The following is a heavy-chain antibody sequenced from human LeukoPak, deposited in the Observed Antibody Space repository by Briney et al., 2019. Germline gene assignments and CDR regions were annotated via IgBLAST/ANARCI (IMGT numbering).Heavy chain of an antibody. CDR1: GGSISSYY. Sequence: SETLSLTCTVSGGSISSYYWSWIRQPPGRGLEWIGYIYYSGSTNYNPSLKSRVTISVDTSKNQFSLKLSSVTAADTAVYYCARGGAVRIAALGYWGQGTLVTVS. J-gene: IGHJ4*02. CDR2: IYYSGST. V-gene: IGHV4-59*01. CDR3: ARGGAVRIAALGY. D-gene: IGHD6-6*01.